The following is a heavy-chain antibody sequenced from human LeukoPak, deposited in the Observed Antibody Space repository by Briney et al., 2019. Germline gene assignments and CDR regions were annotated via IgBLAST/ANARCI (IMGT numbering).Heavy chain of an antibody. CDR1: GFTFSSYG. D-gene: IGHD5-18*01. V-gene: IGHV3-30*18. CDR3: AKTTGLWIQLWYPLGVGGMDV. CDR2: ISYDGSNK. J-gene: IGHJ6*02. Sequence: RTGRSLRLSCAASGFTFSSYGVHWVRQAPGKGLEWVAVISYDGSNKYYADSVKGRFTISRDNSKNTLYLQMNSLRAEDTAVYYCAKTTGLWIQLWYPLGVGGMDVWGQGTTVTVSS.